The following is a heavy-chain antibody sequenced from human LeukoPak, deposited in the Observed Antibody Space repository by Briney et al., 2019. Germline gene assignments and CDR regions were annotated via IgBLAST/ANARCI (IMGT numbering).Heavy chain of an antibody. V-gene: IGHV3-23*01. CDR1: GFTFNSYA. J-gene: IGHJ4*02. CDR3: AKGSRGNYDY. D-gene: IGHD1-26*01. Sequence: PGGSLRLSCAASGFTFNSYAMTWVRQAPEKGLEWVSSIIDSGISTYYGDSVKGRFTISRDNSKNTLYLQMNSLRAEDTAIYYCAKGSRGNYDYWGQGNLVTVSS. CDR2: IIDSGIST.